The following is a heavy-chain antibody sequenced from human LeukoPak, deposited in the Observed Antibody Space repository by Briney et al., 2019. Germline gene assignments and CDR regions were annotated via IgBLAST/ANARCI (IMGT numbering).Heavy chain of an antibody. CDR2: IYTSGST. D-gene: IGHD6-19*01. CDR3: ARGPDIGVAGTGLSYYYYMDV. Sequence: SETLSLTCTVSGGSISSGSYYWSWIRQPAGKVLEWIGRIYTSGSTNYNPSLKSRVTISVDTSKNQFSLKLSSVTAADTAVYYCARGPDIGVAGTGLSYYYYMDVWGKGTTVTISS. CDR1: GGSISSGSYY. V-gene: IGHV4-61*02. J-gene: IGHJ6*03.